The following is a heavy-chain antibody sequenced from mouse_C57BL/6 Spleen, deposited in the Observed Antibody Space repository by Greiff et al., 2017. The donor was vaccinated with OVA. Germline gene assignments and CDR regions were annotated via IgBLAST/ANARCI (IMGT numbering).Heavy chain of an antibody. D-gene: IGHD4-1*02. CDR1: GYTFTTYP. Sequence: QVQLKESGAELVKPGASVKMSCKASGYTFTTYPIEWMKQNHGKSLEWIGNFHPYNDDTKYNEKFKGKATLTVDKSSSTVYLELSRLTSDDSAVYYCARLNCNWGYFDVWGTGTTVTVSS. V-gene: IGHV1-47*01. J-gene: IGHJ1*03. CDR3: ARLNCNWGYFDV. CDR2: FHPYNDDT.